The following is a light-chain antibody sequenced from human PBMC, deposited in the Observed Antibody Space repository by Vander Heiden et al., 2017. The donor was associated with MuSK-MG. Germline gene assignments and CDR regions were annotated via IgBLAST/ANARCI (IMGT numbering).Light chain of an antibody. J-gene: IGKJ2*01. CDR2: DAS. V-gene: IGKV1-33*01. CDR3: QQYGKVPPLYA. Sequence: DIQMTQSPSSLSASIGDRVTITCQASQDISNYLNWYQLKPGKAPKLLISDASTLETGVPSRFTGGGSGTDFTFTISSRQPEDIATYYCQQYGKVPPLYAFGQGTKVEIK. CDR1: QDISNY.